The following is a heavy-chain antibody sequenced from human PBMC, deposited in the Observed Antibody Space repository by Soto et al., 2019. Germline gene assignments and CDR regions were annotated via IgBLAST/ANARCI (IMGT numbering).Heavy chain of an antibody. CDR2: SSYTGNT. D-gene: IGHD6-13*01. CDR3: ARPDSSSWAAPFGS. J-gene: IGHJ4*02. Sequence: SETLSLTCTVSGGSMISYYWSWIRQPPGKGLQWIGSSSYTGNTYFNPSLRSRVTISFDTSKNQFSLRLTSVTASDTAVYYCARPDSSSWAAPFGSWGQGTLVTVSS. V-gene: IGHV4-59*05. CDR1: GGSMISYY.